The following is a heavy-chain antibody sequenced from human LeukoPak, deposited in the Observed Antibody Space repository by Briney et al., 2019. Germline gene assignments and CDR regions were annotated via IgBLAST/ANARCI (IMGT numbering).Heavy chain of an antibody. CDR1: GFNLASYM. D-gene: IGHD1-1*01. J-gene: IGHJ5*02. CDR2: ISSTGSYI. CDR3: TRVAQSGPTGWFDP. V-gene: IGHV3-21*01. Sequence: PGGSLRLSCTASGFNLASYMLNWVRQAPGKGLEWVSSISSTGSYIYYADSVKGRFTISRDNPGNVFYLQTDSLRAEDTAVYYCTRVAQSGPTGWFDPWGQGTLVTVSS.